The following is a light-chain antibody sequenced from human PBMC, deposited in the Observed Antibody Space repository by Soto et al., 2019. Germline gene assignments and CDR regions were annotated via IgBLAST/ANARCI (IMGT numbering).Light chain of an antibody. CDR2: EVS. J-gene: IGLJ1*01. Sequence: QSALTQPASVSGSPGQSIALSCTGTSSDVGRYNYVSWYQQHPGKAPQVIIYEVSYRPSGVSNRFSGSKSGNTASLTISGLQAEYEADYYCSAYTTSSTTLYVFVTGTKVTVL. V-gene: IGLV2-14*01. CDR3: SAYTTSSTTLYV. CDR1: SSDVGRYNY.